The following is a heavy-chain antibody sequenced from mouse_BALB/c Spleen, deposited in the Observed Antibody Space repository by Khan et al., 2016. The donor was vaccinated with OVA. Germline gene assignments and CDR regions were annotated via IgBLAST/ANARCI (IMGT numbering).Heavy chain of an antibody. CDR3: ARPSGSSHYFDY. CDR1: GYIFTSYW. Sequence: QVQLKQSGAELVRPGASVKLSCKTSGYIFTSYWIHWVKQRSTQGLEWIARTYPGTGSTYYNEKFKGKATLTADKSSSTAYMQLSRLKSEDSAVYICARPSGSSHYFDYWGQGTTLAVSS. V-gene: IGHV1-76*01. CDR2: TYPGTGST. D-gene: IGHD1-1*01. J-gene: IGHJ2*01.